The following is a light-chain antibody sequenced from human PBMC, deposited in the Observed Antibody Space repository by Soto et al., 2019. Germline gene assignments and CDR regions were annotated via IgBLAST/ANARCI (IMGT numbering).Light chain of an antibody. CDR2: EVS. J-gene: IGKJ5*01. Sequence: DVVMTQTPLSLSVAPGQPASISCKSSQSLLHITGETFLFWYLQKPGQSPQLPIYEVSTRVSGVPDRFSGSGSGTDFTLEISRVETDDVGIYYCMQSTQLPPTFGQGTRLEI. V-gene: IGKV2D-29*02. CDR1: QSLLHITGETF. CDR3: MQSTQLPPT.